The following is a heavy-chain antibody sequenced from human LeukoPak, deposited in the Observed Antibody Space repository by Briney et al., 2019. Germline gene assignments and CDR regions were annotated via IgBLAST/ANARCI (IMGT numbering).Heavy chain of an antibody. Sequence: SETLSLTCAVSGGSISSSNWWSWVRQPPGKGLEWIGEIYHSGSTNYNPSLKSRVTMSVDKSKNQFSLKLSSVTAADTAVYYCARAEHYGYYFDYWGQGTLVTVSS. CDR3: ARAEHYGYYFDY. V-gene: IGHV4-4*02. J-gene: IGHJ4*02. CDR1: GGSISSSNW. CDR2: IYHSGST. D-gene: IGHD3-16*01.